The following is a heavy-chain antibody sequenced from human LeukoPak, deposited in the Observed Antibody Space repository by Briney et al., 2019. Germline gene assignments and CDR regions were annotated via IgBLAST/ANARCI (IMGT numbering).Heavy chain of an antibody. D-gene: IGHD6-13*01. V-gene: IGHV4-34*01. J-gene: IGHJ5*02. CDR3: ARDRVAAAEADNWFDP. Sequence: SETLSLTCAVYGGSFSGYYWSWIRQPPGKGLEWIGEINHSGSTNYNPSLKSRVTISVDTSKNQFSLKLSSVTAADTAVYYCARDRVAAAEADNWFDPWGQGTLVTVSS. CDR2: INHSGST. CDR1: GGSFSGYY.